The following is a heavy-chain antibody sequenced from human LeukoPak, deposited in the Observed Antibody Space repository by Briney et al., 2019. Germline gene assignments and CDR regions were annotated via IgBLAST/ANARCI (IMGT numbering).Heavy chain of an antibody. CDR2: MNPNSGNT. D-gene: IGHD3-22*01. V-gene: IGHV1-8*01. Sequence: ASVKVSCKASGGAFTSYDINWVRHATGQGLEWMGWMNPNSGNTGYAQKFQGRVTMTRNTSISTAYMELSSLRSEDTAVYYCAIRGLHYYDSSGENDAFDIWGQGTMVTVSS. CDR3: AIRGLHYYDSSGENDAFDI. J-gene: IGHJ3*02. CDR1: GGAFTSYD.